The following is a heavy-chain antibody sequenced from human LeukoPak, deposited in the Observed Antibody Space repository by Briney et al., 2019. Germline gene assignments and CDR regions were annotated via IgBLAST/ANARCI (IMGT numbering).Heavy chain of an antibody. CDR3: ARGPTSLTGYYTLLDY. CDR2: ISGDGGST. J-gene: IGHJ4*02. V-gene: IGHV3-43*02. CDR1: GFTFDDYA. D-gene: IGHD3-9*01. Sequence: PGGSLRLSCAASGFTFDDYAMHWVRQAPGKGLEWVSLISGDGGSTYYAGSVKGRFTISRDNSKNSLYLQMNSLRTEDTALYYCARGPTSLTGYYTLLDYWGQGTLVTVSS.